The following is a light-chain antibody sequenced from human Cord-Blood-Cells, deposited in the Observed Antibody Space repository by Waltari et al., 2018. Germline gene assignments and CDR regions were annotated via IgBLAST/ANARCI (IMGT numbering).Light chain of an antibody. CDR3: CSYAGSSTVV. CDR1: SSDVGSYNL. J-gene: IGLJ2*01. CDR2: EVS. Sequence: QSALTQPASVSGSPGQSITISCTGTSSDVGSYNLVSWYQQHPGKAPNIMIYEVSKLPSGVSSCFPGSKSGNTASLTIAGLQAEDEADYYCCSYAGSSTVVFGGGTKLTVL. V-gene: IGLV2-23*02.